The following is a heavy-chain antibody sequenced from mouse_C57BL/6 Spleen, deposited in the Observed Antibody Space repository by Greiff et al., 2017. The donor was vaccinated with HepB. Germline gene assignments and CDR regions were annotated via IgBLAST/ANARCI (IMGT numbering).Heavy chain of an antibody. J-gene: IGHJ3*01. V-gene: IGHV1-74*01. CDR1: GYTFTSYW. Sequence: QVQLQQPGAELVKPGASVKVSCTASGYTFTSYWMHWVKQRPGQGLEWIGRIHPSDSDTNYNQKFKGKATLTVDKSSSTAYMQLSSLTSEDSAVYYCAIRAQAEGFAYWGQGTLVTVSA. CDR3: AIRAQAEGFAY. D-gene: IGHD3-2*02. CDR2: IHPSDSDT.